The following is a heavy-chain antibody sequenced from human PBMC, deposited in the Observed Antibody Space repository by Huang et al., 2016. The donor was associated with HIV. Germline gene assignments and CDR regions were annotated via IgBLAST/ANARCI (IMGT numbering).Heavy chain of an antibody. CDR1: GYIFTKYG. Sequence: QVELVQSGAEVKRPGASVRVSCKAAGYIFTKYGINWVRQAPGQGLEWMGLIRAYNGNTNYAEKFQGRGTLTRDTSATTAYMELRDVTSADTAVYYCARDHWYPLQNWFDLWGQGTLVTVSS. CDR2: IRAYNGNT. J-gene: IGHJ5*01. D-gene: IGHD1-1*01. CDR3: ARDHWYPLQNWFDL. V-gene: IGHV1-18*01.